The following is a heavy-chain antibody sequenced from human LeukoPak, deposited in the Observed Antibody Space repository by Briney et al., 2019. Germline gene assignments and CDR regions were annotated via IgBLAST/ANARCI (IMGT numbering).Heavy chain of an antibody. CDR3: ARDVEYSSSYYFDY. V-gene: IGHV4-34*01. Sequence: PSETLSLTCAVYGGSFGGYYWSWIRQPPGKGLEWIGEINDSGSSNYIPSLKSRVTISLDTSKNHFSLKLNSVTAADTAVYYCARDVEYSSSYYFDYWGQGTLVTVSS. J-gene: IGHJ4*02. CDR2: INDSGSS. CDR1: GGSFGGYY. D-gene: IGHD6-6*01.